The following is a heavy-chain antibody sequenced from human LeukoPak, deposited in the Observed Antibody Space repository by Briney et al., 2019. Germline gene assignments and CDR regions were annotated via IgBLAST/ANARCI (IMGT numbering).Heavy chain of an antibody. J-gene: IGHJ4*02. CDR3: VRDRSPGYFDY. CDR2: IKTDGSST. D-gene: IGHD3-10*01. V-gene: IGHV3-74*01. CDR1: GFSFSNYW. Sequence: GGSLRLSCAASGFSFSNYWMHWVRQVPGKGLMWVSRIKTDGSSTSYADSVKGRFSISRDNAKNSLFLQMNSLRAEDTAVYYCVRDRSPGYFDYWGQGTLVTVSS.